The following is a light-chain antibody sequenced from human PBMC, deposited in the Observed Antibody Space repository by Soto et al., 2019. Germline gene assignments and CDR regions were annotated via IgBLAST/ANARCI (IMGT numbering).Light chain of an antibody. Sequence: EIVLTQSPGTLSLSPGERATLSCRASQSVNNNYLGWYQQKPGQAPRLLIFGASNRATGIRDRFSGSGSGTDFTLTISRLEPEDFAVYYCQQYGSSPYTFCQGTKLEIK. J-gene: IGKJ2*01. CDR2: GAS. CDR3: QQYGSSPYT. V-gene: IGKV3-20*01. CDR1: QSVNNNY.